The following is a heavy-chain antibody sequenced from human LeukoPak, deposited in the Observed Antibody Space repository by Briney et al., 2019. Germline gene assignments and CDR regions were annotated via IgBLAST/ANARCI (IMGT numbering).Heavy chain of an antibody. CDR1: GYTFTSYA. Sequence: ASVKVSCKASGYTFTSYAINWVRQATGQGLEWMGWMNPNSGKTGYAKNFQGRVTMTRNTSTSTAYMELSSLRSEDTAVYYCAGSRRLDYWGQGTLVTVSS. V-gene: IGHV1-8*01. CDR3: AGSRRLDY. J-gene: IGHJ4*02. CDR2: MNPNSGKT.